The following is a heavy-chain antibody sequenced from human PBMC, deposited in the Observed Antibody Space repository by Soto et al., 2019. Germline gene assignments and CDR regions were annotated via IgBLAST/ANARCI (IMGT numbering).Heavy chain of an antibody. Sequence: GASVKVSCKASGYTFTGYYMHWVRQAPGQGLEWMGWINPNSGGTNYAQKYQGWVTMTRDTSISTAYMELSRLRSDDTALYYCARVGYCSGGSCSAFDYWGQGTLVTVSS. J-gene: IGHJ4*02. CDR2: INPNSGGT. V-gene: IGHV1-2*04. CDR1: GYTFTGYY. CDR3: ARVGYCSGGSCSAFDY. D-gene: IGHD2-15*01.